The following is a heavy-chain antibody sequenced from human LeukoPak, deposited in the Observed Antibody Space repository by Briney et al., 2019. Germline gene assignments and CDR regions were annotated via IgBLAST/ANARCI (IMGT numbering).Heavy chain of an antibody. Sequence: SETLSLTCTVSGGSISSYYWSWIRQPPGKGLEWIGYIYYSGSTNYNPSLKSRVTISVDTSKNQFSLKLSSVTAADTAVYYCARDLAGSNWFDPWGQGILVTVSS. CDR3: ARDLAGSNWFDP. J-gene: IGHJ5*02. CDR2: IYYSGST. V-gene: IGHV4-59*13. CDR1: GGSISSYY.